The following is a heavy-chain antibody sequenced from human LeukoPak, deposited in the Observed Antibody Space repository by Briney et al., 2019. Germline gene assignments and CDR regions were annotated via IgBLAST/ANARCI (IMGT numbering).Heavy chain of an antibody. CDR3: AKDLFGDYVWGTYRAIDT. Sequence: GGSLRVSCAGSGFSISRYGMHWVRQPPGKGLDWVAFTRYDGSNKYFADSVKGRFTISRDNCKNTLYLQMQSLRLEDSAIYYCAKDLFGDYVWGTYRAIDTWGQGTLVTVSS. CDR1: GFSISRYG. D-gene: IGHD3-16*02. J-gene: IGHJ4*02. V-gene: IGHV3-30*02. CDR2: TRYDGSNK.